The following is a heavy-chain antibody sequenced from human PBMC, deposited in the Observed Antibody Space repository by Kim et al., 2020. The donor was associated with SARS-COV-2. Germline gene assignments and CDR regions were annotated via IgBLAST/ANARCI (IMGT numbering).Heavy chain of an antibody. J-gene: IGHJ4*02. CDR1: GYTFTSYA. Sequence: ASVKVSCKASGYTFTSYAMHWVRQAPGQRLEWMGWVNAGNGNTKYSQKFQGRVTITRDTSASTAYMELSSPRSEDTAIYYCARGANLWFGEDWGQGTLVTVSS. CDR3: ARGANLWFGED. D-gene: IGHD3-10*01. CDR2: VNAGNGNT. V-gene: IGHV1-3*01.